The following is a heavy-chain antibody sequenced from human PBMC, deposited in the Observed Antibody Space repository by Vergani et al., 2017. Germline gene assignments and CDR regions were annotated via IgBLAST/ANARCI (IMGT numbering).Heavy chain of an antibody. CDR1: GFTFSSYG. CDR3: ARDLLEVVPAAQFDY. CDR2: IWYDGSNN. D-gene: IGHD2-2*01. V-gene: IGHV3-33*01. Sequence: QVQLVESGGGVVQPGRSLSLSCAASGFTFSSYGMHWVRQAPGKGLEWVAVIWYDGSNNYYADSVNGRFTISRDYSKNTLYLQMNSLRAEDTAVYYCARDLLEVVPAAQFDYWGQGTLVTVSS. J-gene: IGHJ4*02.